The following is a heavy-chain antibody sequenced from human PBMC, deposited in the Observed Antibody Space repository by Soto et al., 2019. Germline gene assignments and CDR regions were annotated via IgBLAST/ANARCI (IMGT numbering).Heavy chain of an antibody. J-gene: IGHJ6*02. CDR3: AMVDVYVTPSPQDV. V-gene: IGHV1-18*01. D-gene: IGHD3-16*01. CDR2: INTYNGNT. CDR1: GYTFTRYG. Sequence: QVQLVQSGAEVKNPGASVKVSCKASGYTFTRYGIGWARQAPGQGLEWMGWINTYNGNTNYAQNGQGRVTLTTDKXXSTAYMELRSLRSNDTAIYYCAMVDVYVTPSPQDVWGQGTTVIVSS.